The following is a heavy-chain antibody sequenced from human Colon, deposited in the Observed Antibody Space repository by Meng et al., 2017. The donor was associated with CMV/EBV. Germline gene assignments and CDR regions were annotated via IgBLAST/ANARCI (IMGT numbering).Heavy chain of an antibody. J-gene: IGHJ5*02. V-gene: IGHV4-39*01. CDR3: ARSQFFGVVIGRINWFDP. CDR1: GGSISSSSYY. Sequence: SETLSLTCTVSGGSISSSSYYRGWIRQPPGKGLEWIGSIYYSGSTYYNPSLKSRVTISVDTSKNQFSLKLSSVTTADTAVYYCARSQFFGVVIGRINWFDPWGQGTLVTVSS. D-gene: IGHD3-3*01. CDR2: IYYSGST.